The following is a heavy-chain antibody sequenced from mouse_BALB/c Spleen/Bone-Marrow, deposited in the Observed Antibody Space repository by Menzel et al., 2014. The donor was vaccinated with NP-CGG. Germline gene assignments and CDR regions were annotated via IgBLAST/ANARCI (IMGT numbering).Heavy chain of an antibody. CDR1: GYTFXNYW. CDR3: AREEYGNYDRFIDY. D-gene: IGHD2-10*02. CDR2: IYPGGGYT. Sequence: QVQLQQPGAELVRPGTSVKISCKASGYTFXNYWLSWVKQRPGHGLEWIGDIYPGGGYTNFNERFKGKATLTADTSSSTAYMQLSSLTSEDSAIYFCAREEYGNYDRFIDYWGQGTTLTVSS. J-gene: IGHJ2*01. V-gene: IGHV1-63*02.